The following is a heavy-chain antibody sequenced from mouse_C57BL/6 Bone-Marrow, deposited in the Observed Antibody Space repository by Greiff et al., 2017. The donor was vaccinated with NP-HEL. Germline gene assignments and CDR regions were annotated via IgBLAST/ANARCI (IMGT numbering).Heavy chain of an antibody. CDR2: IDPSDSYT. D-gene: IGHD2-4*01. J-gene: IGHJ1*03. Sequence: VQLQQPGAELVKPGASVKLSCKASGYTFTSYWMQWVKQRPGQGLEWIGEIDPSDSYTNYNQKFKGKATLTVDTSSSTAYMQLSSLTSEDSAVYYCARSPSTMIRYWYFDVWGTGTTVTVSS. CDR3: ARSPSTMIRYWYFDV. CDR1: GYTFTSYW. V-gene: IGHV1-50*01.